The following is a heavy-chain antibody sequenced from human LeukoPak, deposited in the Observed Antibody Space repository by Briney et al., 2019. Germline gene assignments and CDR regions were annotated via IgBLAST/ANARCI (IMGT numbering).Heavy chain of an antibody. CDR2: ISYDGSNK. CDR3: AGDAVAGGDY. V-gene: IGHV3-30-3*01. Sequence: PGGSLRLSCAASGFTFSSYAMHWVRQAPGKGLEWVAVISYDGSNKYYADSVKGRFTISRDNSKNTLYLQMNSLRAEDTAVYYCAGDAVAGGDYWGQGTLVTVSS. CDR1: GFTFSSYA. J-gene: IGHJ4*02. D-gene: IGHD6-19*01.